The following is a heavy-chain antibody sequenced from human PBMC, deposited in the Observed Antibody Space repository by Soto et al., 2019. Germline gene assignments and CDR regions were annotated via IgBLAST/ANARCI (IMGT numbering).Heavy chain of an antibody. J-gene: IGHJ4*02. CDR3: AHTCYKRGFDC. CDR1: GLSLSTSGVG. CDR2: IYWNEDS. D-gene: IGHD2-2*02. V-gene: IGHV2-5*01. Sequence: SGPTLVNPTQTLTLTCTFSGLSLSTSGVGVGWIRQAPGKALEWLALIYWNEDSRYSPSLKSRLNITKDTSKRQVVLTMTNMDPVDTGTYYCAHTCYKRGFDCWGGGTLVTVAS.